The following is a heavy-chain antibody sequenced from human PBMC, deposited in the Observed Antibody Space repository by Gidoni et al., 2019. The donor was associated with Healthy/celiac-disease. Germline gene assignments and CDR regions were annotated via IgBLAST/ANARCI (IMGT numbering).Heavy chain of an antibody. CDR3: ARGLWMTTVTMRRGINWFDT. D-gene: IGHD4-17*01. CDR1: AWSSIGYY. V-gene: IGHV4-34*01. CDR2: INHSGST. Sequence: QVQLQQWRAGLLKPSEPLSLTCAVYAWSSIGYYWSWIRQPPGKGLEWIGEINHSGSTNYNPSLKSRVTIAVDTSKNQFSLKLSSVTAAETAVYYCARGLWMTTVTMRRGINWFDTWGQGTLVTVSS. J-gene: IGHJ5*02.